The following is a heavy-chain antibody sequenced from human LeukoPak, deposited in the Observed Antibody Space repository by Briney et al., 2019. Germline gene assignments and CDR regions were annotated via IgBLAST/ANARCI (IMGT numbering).Heavy chain of an antibody. J-gene: IGHJ4*02. CDR1: GGSVNSYY. D-gene: IGHD2-2*01. Sequence: SETLSLTCTVSGGSVNSYYWSWIRQPPRKGLEWIGYIYYSGSTNYNPSLKSRVTISVDTSKNQFSLKLSSVTAADTAVYYCARHGSTYALRNWGQGTLVTVSS. V-gene: IGHV4-59*08. CDR2: IYYSGST. CDR3: ARHGSTYALRN.